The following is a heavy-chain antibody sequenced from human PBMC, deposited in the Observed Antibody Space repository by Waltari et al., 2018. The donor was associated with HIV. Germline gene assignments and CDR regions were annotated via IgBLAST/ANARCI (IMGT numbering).Heavy chain of an antibody. CDR1: GFRFDDFA. Sequence: EVRLVESGGGLVQPGRSLRLSCVASGFRFDDFAMHWVRQAPGKGREWVSGSRWNNGVIGYADSVKGRFTVSRDNAKNSLYLEMDSLRPEDTALYFCAKDISSSPPSHFDYWGQGTLVTVSS. V-gene: IGHV3-9*01. J-gene: IGHJ4*02. CDR2: SRWNNGVI. D-gene: IGHD2-2*01. CDR3: AKDISSSPPSHFDY.